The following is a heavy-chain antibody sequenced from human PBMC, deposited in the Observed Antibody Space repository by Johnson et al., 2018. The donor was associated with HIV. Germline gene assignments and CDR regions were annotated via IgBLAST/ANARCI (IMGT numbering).Heavy chain of an antibody. J-gene: IGHJ3*02. V-gene: IGHV3-9*01. CDR1: GFTFDDYA. CDR2: ISWNSGSI. D-gene: IGHD3-10*01. CDR3: ALEAVRSTDAFDI. Sequence: VQLVESGGGVVQPGRSLRLSCAASGFTFDDYAMHWVRQAPGKGLEWVSGISWNSGSIGYADSVKGRFTISRDNAKNSLYLQTNSLRAEDTAVYYCALEAVRSTDAFDIWGQGTMVTVSS.